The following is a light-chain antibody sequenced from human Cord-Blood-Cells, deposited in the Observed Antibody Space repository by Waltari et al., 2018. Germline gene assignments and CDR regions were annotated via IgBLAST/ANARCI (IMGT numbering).Light chain of an antibody. V-gene: IGLV4-69*01. CDR2: LNSDGSH. CDR3: QTWGTGIHWV. J-gene: IGLJ3*02. CDR1: SGPSSYA. Sequence: QLVLTQSPSASASLGASVKLTCTLSSGPSSYAIAWPQQQPEKGPRYLMKLNSDGSHSKGDGIPDRFSGSSSGAERYLTISSLQSEDEADYYCQTWGTGIHWVFGGGTKLTVL.